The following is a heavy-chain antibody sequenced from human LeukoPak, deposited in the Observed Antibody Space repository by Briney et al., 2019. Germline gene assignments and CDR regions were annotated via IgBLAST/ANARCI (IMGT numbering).Heavy chain of an antibody. D-gene: IGHD4-17*01. V-gene: IGHV1-2*06. CDR3: ARDPTVTGY. CDR1: GGTFSSYA. J-gene: IGHJ4*02. Sequence: ASVKVSCKASGGTFSSYAISWVRQAPGQGLEWMGRVNPKSGDTLYAQKFQGRVTMTRDTSISTVYMELSGLRSDDTAVYYCARDPTVTGYWGQGTLVTVSS. CDR2: VNPKSGDT.